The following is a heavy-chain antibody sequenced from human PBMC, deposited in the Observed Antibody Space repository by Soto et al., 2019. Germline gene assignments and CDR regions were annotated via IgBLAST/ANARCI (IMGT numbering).Heavy chain of an antibody. V-gene: IGHV1-18*01. Sequence: QAQLVQSGVEMKNVGVSVKVSCKASGYTFTSYGSSWVRQAPGQGLEWMGWISGFNDDTNHAQKFQGRVTVTKDTSTSTAYMELRSLKSDDTAVYYCARSGSYYPARNWFGPWGQGTLVTVSS. CDR2: ISGFNDDT. CDR3: ARSGSYYPARNWFGP. J-gene: IGHJ5*02. D-gene: IGHD3-10*01. CDR1: GYTFTSYG.